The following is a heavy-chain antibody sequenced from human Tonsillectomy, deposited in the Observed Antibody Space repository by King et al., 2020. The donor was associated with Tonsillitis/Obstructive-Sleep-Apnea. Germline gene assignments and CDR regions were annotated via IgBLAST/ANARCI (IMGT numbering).Heavy chain of an antibody. D-gene: IGHD3-3*01. CDR3: TSTLFEKGDYYYYMDV. CDR1: GFSFGDFG. J-gene: IGHJ6*03. Sequence: VQLVESGGGLVKPGRSLSLSCTTAGFSFGDFGMSWFRRAPGKGLEWVGLIRSKTYGVTTDYAASVRGRFTISRDDSKSIAYLQMNSLKTEDTAVYYCTSTLFEKGDYYYYMDVWGKGTAVTVSS. V-gene: IGHV3-49*05. CDR2: IRSKTYGVTT.